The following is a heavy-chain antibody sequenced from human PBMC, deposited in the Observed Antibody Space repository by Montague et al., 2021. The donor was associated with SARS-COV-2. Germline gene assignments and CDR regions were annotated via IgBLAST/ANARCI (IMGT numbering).Heavy chain of an antibody. CDR1: GGTFSSYA. V-gene: IGHV1-69*10. J-gene: IGHJ6*02. CDR2: IIPIFGIA. Sequence: SVKVSCKASGGTFSSYAISWVRQAPGQGLEWMGWIIPIFGIANYAQKLQGRVTITADKSTSTAYMELSSLRSEDTAVYYCARAENSGSYGYYYDMDVWGQGTTVTVSS. CDR3: ARAENSGSYGYYYDMDV. D-gene: IGHD1-26*01.